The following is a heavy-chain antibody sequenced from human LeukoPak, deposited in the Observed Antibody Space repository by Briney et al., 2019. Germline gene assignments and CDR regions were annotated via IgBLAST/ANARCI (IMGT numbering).Heavy chain of an antibody. CDR3: ARHSSSFTLFDY. Sequence: ETLSLTCAVYGGSFNDYYWSWVRQPPGKGLQWIGKINHSGITDYNPSLKSRHTMSVDTSKNQFSLKLSSVTAADTAVYYCARHSSSFTLFDYWGQGTLVTVSS. CDR1: GGSFNDYY. CDR2: INHSGIT. D-gene: IGHD6-13*01. J-gene: IGHJ4*02. V-gene: IGHV4-34*01.